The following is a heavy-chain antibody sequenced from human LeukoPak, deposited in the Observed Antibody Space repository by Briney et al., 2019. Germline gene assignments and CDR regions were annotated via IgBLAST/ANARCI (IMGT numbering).Heavy chain of an antibody. D-gene: IGHD1-26*01. Sequence: ASVKVSCKASGYTFTSNYIHWVRQAPGQGLEWMGMIYPRDGSTSYAQKFQGRVTITADESTSTAYMELSSLRSEDTAVYYCARDPLIVGATTYYYGMDVWGQGTTVTVSS. J-gene: IGHJ6*02. CDR3: ARDPLIVGATTYYYGMDV. V-gene: IGHV1-46*01. CDR1: GYTFTSNY. CDR2: IYPRDGST.